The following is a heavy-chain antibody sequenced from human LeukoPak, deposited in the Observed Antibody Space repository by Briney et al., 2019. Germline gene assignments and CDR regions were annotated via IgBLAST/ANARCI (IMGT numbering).Heavy chain of an antibody. V-gene: IGHV3-64*04. D-gene: IGHD6-13*01. CDR3: AKDMIAAADILYFQH. CDR1: GFTFSSYA. J-gene: IGHJ1*01. CDR2: ISDNGGYT. Sequence: PGGPLRLSCAASGFTFSSYALYWVRQSPGKGLEYVSAISDNGGYTYYADSVKGRFTISRDNSKNTLYLQMNSLRAEDTAVYYCAKDMIAAADILYFQHWGQGTLVTVSS.